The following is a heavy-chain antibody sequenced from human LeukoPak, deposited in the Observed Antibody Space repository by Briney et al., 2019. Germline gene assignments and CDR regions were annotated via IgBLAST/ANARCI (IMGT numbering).Heavy chain of an antibody. D-gene: IGHD6-19*01. CDR2: IDPNTGGT. Sequence: ASVKVSCKASGYTFTGYYVHWVRQAPGQGLEWMGRIDPNTGGTNYAQKFQGRVTMTRDTSISTAYMELSRLRSDDTAVYYCARDSRVAAGYWGQGTLVSVSS. CDR3: ARDSRVAAGY. J-gene: IGHJ4*02. V-gene: IGHV1-2*06. CDR1: GYTFTGYY.